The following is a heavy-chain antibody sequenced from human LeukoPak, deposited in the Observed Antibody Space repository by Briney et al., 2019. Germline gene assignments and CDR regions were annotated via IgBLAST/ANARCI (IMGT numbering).Heavy chain of an antibody. V-gene: IGHV4-34*01. CDR2: INHSGST. J-gene: IGHJ4*02. Sequence: SETLSLTCAVSGGSISSGGYYWSWIRQPPGEGLEWIGEINHSGSTNYNPSLKSRVTISVDTSKNQFSLKLSSVTAADTAVYYCARGTMTTVTYYFDYWGQGTLVTVSS. CDR1: GGSISSGGYY. D-gene: IGHD4-17*01. CDR3: ARGTMTTVTYYFDY.